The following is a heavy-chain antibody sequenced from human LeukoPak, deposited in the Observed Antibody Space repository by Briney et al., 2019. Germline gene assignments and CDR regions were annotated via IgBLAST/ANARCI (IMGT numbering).Heavy chain of an antibody. CDR3: TRENGGYKGYEDY. CDR2: MNSDGSST. J-gene: IGHJ4*02. V-gene: IGHV3-74*01. CDR1: GFPFSNYW. D-gene: IGHD5-12*01. Sequence: GSLRPSCGASGFPFSNYWMNLGRPAPGEGLWVVSRMNSDGSSTSYADSVKGRFTISSDNAKKTLYLQMNSLRAEDTAVYYCTRENGGYKGYEDYWGQGTLVTVSS.